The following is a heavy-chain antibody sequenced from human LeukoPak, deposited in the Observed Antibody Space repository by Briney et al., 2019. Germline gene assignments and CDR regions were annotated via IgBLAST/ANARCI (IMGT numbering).Heavy chain of an antibody. Sequence: PGGSLRLSCAASGFTFSSYAMSWVRQAPGKGLEWVSDIRGSGVSTYYADSVKGRFTISRDNPRNTLYVQMNSLRAEDTAVYYCARDRSYNGGAFDYWGQGTLVTVSS. J-gene: IGHJ4*02. CDR1: GFTFSSYA. CDR2: IRGSGVST. CDR3: ARDRSYNGGAFDY. D-gene: IGHD3-10*01. V-gene: IGHV3-23*01.